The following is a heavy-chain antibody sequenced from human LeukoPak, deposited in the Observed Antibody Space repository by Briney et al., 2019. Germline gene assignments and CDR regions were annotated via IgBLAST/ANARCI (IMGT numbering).Heavy chain of an antibody. V-gene: IGHV1-46*01. D-gene: IGHD3-9*01. CDR3: ARDRGYFDWSYRPYYYMDV. CDR1: GYTFTNSY. CDR2: INPDGGNT. J-gene: IGHJ6*03. Sequence: ASVKVSCKASGYTFTNSYIHWVRQAPGQVLEWMGLINPDGGNTNHAQNFQGRVTLTRDMSTSTVYMELGSLRSEDTAVYYCARDRGYFDWSYRPYYYMDVWGKGTTVTVSS.